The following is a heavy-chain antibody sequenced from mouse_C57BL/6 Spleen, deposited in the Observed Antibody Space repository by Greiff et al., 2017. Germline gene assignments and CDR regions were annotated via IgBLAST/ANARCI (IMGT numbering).Heavy chain of an antibody. V-gene: IGHV6-6*01. D-gene: IGHD2-4*01. CDR3: TRGSPYDYDGAWFAY. CDR2: IRNKANNHAT. Sequence: EVKLMESGGGLVQPGGSMKLSCAASGFTFSDAWMDWVRQSPEKGLEWVAEIRNKANNHATYYAESVKGRFTISRDDSKSSVYLQMNSLRAEDTGIYYCTRGSPYDYDGAWFAYWGQGTLVTVSA. J-gene: IGHJ3*01. CDR1: GFTFSDAW.